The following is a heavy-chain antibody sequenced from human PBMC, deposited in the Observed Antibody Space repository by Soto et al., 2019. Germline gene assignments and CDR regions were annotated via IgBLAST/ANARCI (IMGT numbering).Heavy chain of an antibody. J-gene: IGHJ5*02. CDR3: AKDALGYCSSTSCYREENWFDP. Sequence: PGGSLRLSCAAYGFTFSSYGMHWVRQAPGKGLEWVAVISYDGSNKYYADSVKGRFTISRDNSKNTLYLQMNSLRAEDTAVYYCAKDALGYCSSTSCYREENWFDPWGQGTLVTVSS. CDR2: ISYDGSNK. CDR1: GFTFSSYG. V-gene: IGHV3-30*18. D-gene: IGHD2-2*01.